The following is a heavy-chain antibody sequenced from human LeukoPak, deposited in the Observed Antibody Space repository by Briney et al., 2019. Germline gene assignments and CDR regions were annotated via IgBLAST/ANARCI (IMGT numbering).Heavy chain of an antibody. CDR2: IRYDGSNK. Sequence: GGSLRLSCAASGFTFSSYGMYWVRQAPGKGLEWVAFIRYDGSNKYYADSVKGRFTISRDNSKNTLYLQMNSLRADDTAVYYCAKGGSSYSEMDYWGQGTLVTVSS. J-gene: IGHJ4*02. D-gene: IGHD4-11*01. V-gene: IGHV3-30*02. CDR3: AKGGSSYSEMDY. CDR1: GFTFSSYG.